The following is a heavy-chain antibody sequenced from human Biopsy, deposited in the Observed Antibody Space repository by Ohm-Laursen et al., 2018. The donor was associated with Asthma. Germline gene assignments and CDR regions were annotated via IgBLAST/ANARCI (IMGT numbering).Heavy chain of an antibody. Sequence: TLSLTWTVSGGSVSTGSYYWSWIRQPPGKGLEWIGYIYHSGSTYHNPSLKSRVTISVDRSKNQFSLKLSSVTAADTAVYYCARVKDGYNFDYWGQGTLVTVSS. D-gene: IGHD5-24*01. CDR2: IYHSGST. J-gene: IGHJ4*02. CDR1: GGSVSTGSYY. CDR3: ARVKDGYNFDY. V-gene: IGHV4-30-2*01.